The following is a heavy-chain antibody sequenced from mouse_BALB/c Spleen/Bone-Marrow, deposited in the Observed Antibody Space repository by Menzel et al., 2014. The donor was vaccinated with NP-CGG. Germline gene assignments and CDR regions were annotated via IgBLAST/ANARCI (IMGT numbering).Heavy chain of an antibody. J-gene: IGHJ2*01. CDR2: ISYNGNT. V-gene: IGHV3-8*02. Sequence: VQLMHSGPRLVKPSQTLSLTCSVTGDSITTGYWNWIRKSPGNELEYMGYISYNGNTYYNPSLKCRISIALDKSKNQYSLQLHSVTTEDTATYFCARSLGRFDYWGQGATLTVSS. CDR1: GDSITTGY. CDR3: ARSLGRFDY. D-gene: IGHD4-1*01.